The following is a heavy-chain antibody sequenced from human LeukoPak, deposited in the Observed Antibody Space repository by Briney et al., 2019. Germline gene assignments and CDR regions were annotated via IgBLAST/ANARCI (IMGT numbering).Heavy chain of an antibody. CDR2: ISGSGGST. V-gene: IGHV3-23*01. CDR3: VDDSSGSMTN. J-gene: IGHJ4*02. CDR1: GFTFSSYA. D-gene: IGHD3-22*01. Sequence: GGSLRLSCAASGFTFSSYAMSWVRQAPGKGLEWVSAISGSGGSTHYADSVKGRFTISRDNSKNTLYLQMNSLRAEDTAVYYCVDDSSGSMTNWGQGTLVTVSS.